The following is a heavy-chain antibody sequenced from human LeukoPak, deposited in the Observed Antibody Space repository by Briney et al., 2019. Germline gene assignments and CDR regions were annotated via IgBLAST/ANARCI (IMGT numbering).Heavy chain of an antibody. CDR3: VRAYHPGGWFDP. Sequence: PGGSLRLSCAASGFTFSNHGMNWVRQAPGKGLEWVSGISPSGDITYYADSVKGRFTISRDNSKNTLYLEVISLTADDTAVHYCVRAYHPGGWFDPWGQGTLVTVSS. CDR1: GFTFSNHG. V-gene: IGHV3-23*01. D-gene: IGHD2-21*01. CDR2: ISPSGDIT. J-gene: IGHJ5*02.